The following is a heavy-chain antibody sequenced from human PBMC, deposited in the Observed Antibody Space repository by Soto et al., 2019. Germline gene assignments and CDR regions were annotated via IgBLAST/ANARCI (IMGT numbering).Heavy chain of an antibody. CDR1: GYTFTDYW. V-gene: IGHV5-51*01. CDR2: IYPGDSDT. CDR3: ARHIINFRYYYHAMDF. J-gene: IGHJ6*02. Sequence: LGESLKISCKGSGYTFTDYWIGWVRQLPGKGLEWMGIIYPGDSDTRYSPSFQGHVTITVDKSTNTAYLQWNTLRASDTAMYYCARHIINFRYYYHAMDFCGQGTTVTVSS.